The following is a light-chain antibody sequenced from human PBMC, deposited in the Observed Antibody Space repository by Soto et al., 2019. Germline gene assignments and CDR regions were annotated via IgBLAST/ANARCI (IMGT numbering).Light chain of an antibody. CDR1: QSISSY. CDR3: HQYYSTPRT. Sequence: DIQMTQSPSSLSASVGDRVTITCRASQSISSYLNWYKQKPRKAPKILIYAASSSQSGVPSRFSGSGSGTDFALTISSLQPEDFATYYSHQYYSTPRTCGHGNQVVIK. J-gene: IGKJ1*01. V-gene: IGKV1-39*01. CDR2: AAS.